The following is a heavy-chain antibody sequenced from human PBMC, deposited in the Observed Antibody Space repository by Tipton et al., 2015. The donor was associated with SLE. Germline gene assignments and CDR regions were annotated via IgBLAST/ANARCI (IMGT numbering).Heavy chain of an antibody. V-gene: IGHV4-59*01. CDR2: IYYSEST. CDR3: ARGWGSWPYYFDY. J-gene: IGHJ4*01. Sequence: TLSLTCTVSGGYISSYYWSWIRQPPGKGLEWIGYIYYSESTNYNPSLKSRVTISVDTSKNQFSLKLRSVNAADTAVYYCARGWGSWPYYFDYWGHGNLVTVSS. CDR1: GGYISSYY. D-gene: IGHD6-13*01.